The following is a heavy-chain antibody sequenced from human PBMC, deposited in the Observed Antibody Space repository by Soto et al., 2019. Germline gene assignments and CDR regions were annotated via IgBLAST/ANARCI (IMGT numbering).Heavy chain of an antibody. J-gene: IGHJ6*02. CDR2: ISGSGGTT. CDR3: AKEWSSGMDV. V-gene: IGHV3-23*01. CDR1: GFTFSSYS. Sequence: PGGSLRTSCSASGFTFSSYSMSWGRQAPGKGLEWVSSISGSGGTTYYADSVKGHFTISRDNSKSTLYLQMNSLRAEDTAEYYCAKEWSSGMDVWGQGTTVTVSS. D-gene: IGHD2-15*01.